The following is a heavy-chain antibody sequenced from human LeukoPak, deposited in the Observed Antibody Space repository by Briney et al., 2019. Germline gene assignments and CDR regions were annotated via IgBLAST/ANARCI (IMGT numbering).Heavy chain of an antibody. V-gene: IGHV1-2*06. D-gene: IGHD5-18*01. CDR1: GYTFTGYY. Sequence: ASVKVSCEASGYTFTGYYMHWVRQAPGQGLEWIGRINPNSGGTNSAQKFQGRVTLSRDTSTSTASMELSRLRTDDTAVYYCARGERDTAMATDYWGQGTLVTVSS. J-gene: IGHJ4*02. CDR2: INPNSGGT. CDR3: ARGERDTAMATDY.